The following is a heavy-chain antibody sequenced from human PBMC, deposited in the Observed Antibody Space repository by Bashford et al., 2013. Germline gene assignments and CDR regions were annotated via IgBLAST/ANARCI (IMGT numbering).Heavy chain of an antibody. CDR1: RYTFTKYF. V-gene: IGHV1-69*06. Sequence: SVKVSCQASRYTFTKYFTQWVRQAPGQGLEWMGGIIPIFGTANYAQKFQGRVTITADKSTSTAYMELSSLRSEDTAVYYCARVRNYYDSSGYYRYFDLWGRGTLVTVSS. D-gene: IGHD3-22*01. J-gene: IGHJ2*01. CDR2: IIPIFGTA. CDR3: ARVRNYYDSSGYYRYFDL.